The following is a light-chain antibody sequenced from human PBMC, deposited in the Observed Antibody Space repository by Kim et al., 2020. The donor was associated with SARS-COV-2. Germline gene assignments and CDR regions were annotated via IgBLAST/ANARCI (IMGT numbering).Light chain of an antibody. V-gene: IGLV3-1*01. CDR1: KLVDKY. CDR3: QAWDSSTVV. CDR2: QDS. J-gene: IGLJ2*01. Sequence: GSPGQTASITCSGEKLVDKYACWYQQKPGQSPVLVIYQDSKRPSGIPERFSGSNSGNTATLTISGTQAMDEADYYCQAWDSSTVVFGGGTQLTVL.